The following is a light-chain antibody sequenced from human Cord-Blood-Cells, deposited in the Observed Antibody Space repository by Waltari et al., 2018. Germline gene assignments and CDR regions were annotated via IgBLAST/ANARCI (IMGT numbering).Light chain of an antibody. CDR3: YSAADNNWV. CDR1: ALAKKY. J-gene: IGLJ3*02. V-gene: IGLV3-27*01. Sequence: SYELTQPSSVSVSPGQTDRIPCSGAALAKKYARWFQQKPGQAPVLVIYKDSARPAGIPERFSGSSSGTTVTLTISGAQVEDEADYYCYSAADNNWVFGGGTKLTVL. CDR2: KDS.